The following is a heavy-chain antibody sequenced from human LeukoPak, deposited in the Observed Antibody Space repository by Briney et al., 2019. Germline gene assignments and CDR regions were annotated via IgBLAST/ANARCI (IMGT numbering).Heavy chain of an antibody. CDR3: TRLCSSTSCPIEY. D-gene: IGHD2-2*01. J-gene: IGHJ4*02. V-gene: IGHV3-73*01. CDR2: IRSKANSYAT. CDR1: GFTFSGSA. Sequence: GGSLRLSCAASGFTFSGSAMNWVRQASGKGLEWVCRIRSKANSYATAYSASVKGRFTISRDDSKNTAYLQMNSVKTEDTAVYYCTRLCSSTSCPIEYWGQGTLVTVSS.